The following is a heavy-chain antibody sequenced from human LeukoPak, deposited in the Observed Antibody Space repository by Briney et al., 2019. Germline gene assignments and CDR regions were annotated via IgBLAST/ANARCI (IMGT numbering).Heavy chain of an antibody. CDR2: IRSKANSYAT. J-gene: IGHJ3*02. CDR3: ARAPRTQLGSEGMRAFDI. D-gene: IGHD5-18*01. Sequence: PGGSLRLSCAASGFTFSGSAMHWVRQASGKGLEWVGRIRSKANSYATAYAASVKGRFTISRDDSKNTLYLQMNSLRVEDTAVYYCARAPRTQLGSEGMRAFDIWGQGTMVTVSS. V-gene: IGHV3-73*01. CDR1: GFTFSGSA.